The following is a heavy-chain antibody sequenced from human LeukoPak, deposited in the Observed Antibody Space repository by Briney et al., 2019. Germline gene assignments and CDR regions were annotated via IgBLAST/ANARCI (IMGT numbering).Heavy chain of an antibody. Sequence: PGGSLRLSCAASGFTFSSYSMNWVRQAPGKGLEWASSISSSSSYIYYADSVKGRFTISRDNAKNSLYLQMNSLRAEDTAVYYCARDGSVQEMATIPYETWGQGTLVTVSS. CDR1: GFTFSSYS. V-gene: IGHV3-21*01. CDR2: ISSSSSYI. CDR3: ARDGSVQEMATIPYET. D-gene: IGHD5-24*01. J-gene: IGHJ5*02.